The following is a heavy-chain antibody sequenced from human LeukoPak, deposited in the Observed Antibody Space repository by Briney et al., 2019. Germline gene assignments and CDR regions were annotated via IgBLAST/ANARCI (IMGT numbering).Heavy chain of an antibody. V-gene: IGHV3-48*03. D-gene: IGHD4-17*01. Sequence: GGSLRLSCAASGFTFSSYEMNWVRQAPGKGLEWVSYISSSGSTIYYADSVKGRFTISRDNAKNSLYLQMNSLRAEDTAVYYCARDLGDYAYYFDYWGQGTLVTVPS. CDR3: ARDLGDYAYYFDY. CDR1: GFTFSSYE. J-gene: IGHJ4*02. CDR2: ISSSGSTI.